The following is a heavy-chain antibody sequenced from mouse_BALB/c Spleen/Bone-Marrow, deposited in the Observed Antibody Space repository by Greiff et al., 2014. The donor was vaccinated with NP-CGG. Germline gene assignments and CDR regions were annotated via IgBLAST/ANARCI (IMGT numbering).Heavy chain of an antibody. Sequence: EVKVVESGGGLVQPGGSRKLSCAASGFTFSSFAMHWVRQAPEKGLEWVAYISSGSSTIYYADTVMGRFTISRGNPKNTLFLQMTSLRSEDTAMYYCARSGSSSGYFDYWGQGTTLTVSS. CDR3: ARSGSSSGYFDY. D-gene: IGHD1-1*01. CDR2: ISSGSSTI. J-gene: IGHJ2*01. V-gene: IGHV5-17*02. CDR1: GFTFSSFA.